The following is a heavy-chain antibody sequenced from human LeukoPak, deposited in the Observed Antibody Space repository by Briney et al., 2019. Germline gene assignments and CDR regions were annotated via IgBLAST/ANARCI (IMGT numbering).Heavy chain of an antibody. D-gene: IGHD3-22*01. Sequence: GGSLRLSCAASGFTFSSYAMSWVRQAPGKGLEWVSAISGSGGSTYYADSVKGRFTISRDNSKNTLYLQMNSLRAEDTAAYYCAKEGYYDSSGYPDDYYLDYWGQGTLVTVSS. CDR3: AKEGYYDSSGYPDDYYLDY. V-gene: IGHV3-23*01. CDR1: GFTFSSYA. J-gene: IGHJ4*02. CDR2: ISGSGGST.